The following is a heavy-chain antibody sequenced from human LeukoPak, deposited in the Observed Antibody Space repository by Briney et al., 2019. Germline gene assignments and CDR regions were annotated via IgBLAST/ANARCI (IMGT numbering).Heavy chain of an antibody. CDR1: GGSISSYY. Sequence: SETLSLTCTVSGGSISSYYWSWIRQPPGKGLEWIGYIYYSGSTNYNPSLKSRVTISVDTSKNQFSLKLSSVTAADTAIYYCAREVRDGGYCSGGSCYSGGYYYYYYMDVWGKGTTVTVSS. CDR3: AREVRDGGYCSGGSCYSGGYYYYYYMDV. V-gene: IGHV4-59*12. D-gene: IGHD2-15*01. J-gene: IGHJ6*03. CDR2: IYYSGST.